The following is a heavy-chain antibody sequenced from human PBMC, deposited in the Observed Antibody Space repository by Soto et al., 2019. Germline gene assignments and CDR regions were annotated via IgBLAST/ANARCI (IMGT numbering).Heavy chain of an antibody. CDR2: ISYDGYNK. CDR3: ARAGCDGGSCYTLVGLRYGMDV. CDR1: GFILSTYA. Sequence: QVQLVESGGGVVQPGRSLRLSCAASGFILSTYAMNWVRQAPGKGLEWVAVISYDGYNKYYADSVKGRFTISRDNSKNTLYLQMNSLRAEDTAVYYCARAGCDGGSCYTLVGLRYGMDVWGQGTTVTVSS. J-gene: IGHJ6*02. V-gene: IGHV3-30-3*01. D-gene: IGHD2-15*01.